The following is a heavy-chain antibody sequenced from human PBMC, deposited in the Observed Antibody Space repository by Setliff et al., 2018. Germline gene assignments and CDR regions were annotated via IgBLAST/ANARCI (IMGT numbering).Heavy chain of an antibody. CDR3: AIPGYGDYFGYFRN. V-gene: IGHV4-39*02. Sequence: SETLSLTCTVSGASINNSLNYWAWIRQPPGQGLEWIGLIYDTGSTYYNPSLKSRVTIXXXASKNHXXXXXXXXXXXXXXXXYCAIPGYGDYFGYFRNWSQGTLVTVSS. CDR1: GASINNSLNY. J-gene: IGHJ1*01. D-gene: IGHD4-17*01. CDR2: IYDTGST.